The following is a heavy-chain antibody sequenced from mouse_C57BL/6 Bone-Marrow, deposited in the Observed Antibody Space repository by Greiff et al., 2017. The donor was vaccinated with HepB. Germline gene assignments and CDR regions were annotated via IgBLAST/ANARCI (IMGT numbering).Heavy chain of an antibody. Sequence: EVQGVESGGDLVKPGGSLKLSCAASGFTFSSYGMSWVRQTPDKRLEWVATISSGGSYTYYPDSVKGRFTISRDNAKNTLYLQMSSLKSEDTAMYYCARRGTSSYYAMDYWGQGTSVTVSS. J-gene: IGHJ4*01. CDR2: ISSGGSYT. V-gene: IGHV5-6*01. CDR3: ARRGTSSYYAMDY. CDR1: GFTFSSYG. D-gene: IGHD1-3*01.